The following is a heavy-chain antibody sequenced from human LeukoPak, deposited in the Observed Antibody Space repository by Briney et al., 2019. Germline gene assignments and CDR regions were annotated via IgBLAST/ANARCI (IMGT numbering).Heavy chain of an antibody. J-gene: IGHJ4*02. CDR3: AREDRYGSGSYGKVDY. D-gene: IGHD3-10*01. CDR2: INHSGST. Sequence: SETLSLTCAVYGGSFSGYYWSWIRQPPGEGLEWIGEINHSGSTNYNPSLKSRVTISVDTSKNQFSLKLSSVTAADTAVYYCAREDRYGSGSYGKVDYWGQGTLVTVSS. V-gene: IGHV4-34*01. CDR1: GGSFSGYY.